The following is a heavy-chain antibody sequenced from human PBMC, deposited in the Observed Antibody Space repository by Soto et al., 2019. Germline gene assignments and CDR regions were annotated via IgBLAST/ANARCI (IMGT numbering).Heavy chain of an antibody. CDR1: GGSFSGYY. V-gene: IGHV4-34*01. D-gene: IGHD5-12*01. CDR3: ARVVYSGYDKNYYYYGMDV. J-gene: IGHJ6*02. CDR2: INHSGST. Sequence: SETLSLTCAVYGGSFSGYYWSWIRQPPGKGLEWIGEINHSGSTNYNPSLKSRVTISVDTSKNQFSLKLSSVTAADTAVYYCARVVYSGYDKNYYYYGMDVWGQGTTVTASS.